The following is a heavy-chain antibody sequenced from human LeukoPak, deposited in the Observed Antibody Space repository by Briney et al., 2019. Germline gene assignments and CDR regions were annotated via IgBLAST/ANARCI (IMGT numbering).Heavy chain of an antibody. CDR3: ARGSAVGATTGIDY. J-gene: IGHJ4*02. CDR2: INPNSSGT. D-gene: IGHD1-26*01. CDR1: GYTFTGFY. V-gene: IGHV1-2*02. Sequence: ASVKVSCKASGYTFTGFYMHWVRQAPGQGLEWMGWINPNSSGTNYAQKFQGRVTMTRDTSISTAYMELSRLRSDDTAVYYCARGSAVGATTGIDYWGQGTLVTVSS.